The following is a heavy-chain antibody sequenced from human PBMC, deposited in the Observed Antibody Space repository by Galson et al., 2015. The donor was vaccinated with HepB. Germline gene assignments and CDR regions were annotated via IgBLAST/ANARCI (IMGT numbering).Heavy chain of an antibody. D-gene: IGHD3-9*01. CDR3: ARGSRLRLFDRIDRGGAFDI. CDR1: GYTFTSYG. V-gene: IGHV1-18*01. Sequence: SVKVSCKASGYTFTSYGISWVRQAPGQGLEWMGWISAYNGNTNYAQKLQGRVTMTTDTSTSTAYMELRSLRSDDTAVYYCARGSRLRLFDRIDRGGAFDIWGQGTMVTVSS. J-gene: IGHJ3*02. CDR2: ISAYNGNT.